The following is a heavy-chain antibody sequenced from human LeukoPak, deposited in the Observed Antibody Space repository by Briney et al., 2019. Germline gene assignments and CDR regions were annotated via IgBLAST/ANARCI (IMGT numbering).Heavy chain of an antibody. D-gene: IGHD1-1*01. V-gene: IGHV3-53*01. Sequence: GGSLRLSCAASGCTVGSNYMSWVRQAPGKGLEWVSVIYSGDNTYYADSVKGRFTISRDNAKNSLFLQMNSLRGEDTAIYYCARCTTGKTFGSLREIKKSREIDYWGQGTLVTVSS. J-gene: IGHJ4*02. CDR2: IYSGDNT. CDR1: GCTVGSNY. CDR3: ARCTTGKTFGSLREIKKSREIDY.